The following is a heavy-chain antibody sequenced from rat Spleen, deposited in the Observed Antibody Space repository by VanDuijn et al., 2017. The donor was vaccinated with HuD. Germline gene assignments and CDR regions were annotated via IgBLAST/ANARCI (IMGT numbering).Heavy chain of an antibody. J-gene: IGHJ3*01. V-gene: IGHV2S63*01. D-gene: IGHD1-4*01. CDR1: GFSLTDYS. CDR2: MWSGGST. Sequence: VQLKESGPGLVQPSQTLSLTCTVSGFSLTDYSVHWVRQPPGKGLEWMGLMWSGGSTAYNSALKSRLSISRDTSKSRVFLKINSLQTEDTAIYYCTRGYPGIAWFAYWGQGTLVTVSS. CDR3: TRGYPGIAWFAY.